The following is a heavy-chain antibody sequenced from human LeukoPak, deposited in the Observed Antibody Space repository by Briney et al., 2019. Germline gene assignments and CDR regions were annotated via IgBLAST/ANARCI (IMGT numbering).Heavy chain of an antibody. D-gene: IGHD3-3*01. CDR2: INPSGCST. J-gene: IGHJ4*02. CDR1: GYTFTTYY. V-gene: IGHV1-46*01. CDR3: ARGGYDFWSGLGFGTHNKKYYFDY. Sequence: ASVKVSCKASGYTFTTYYMHWVRQARGQGLEGMGIINPSGCSTSYAQKFQGRVTMTRDTSTSTVYMELSSLRSEDTAVYYCARGGYDFWSGLGFGTHNKKYYFDYWGQGTLVTVSS.